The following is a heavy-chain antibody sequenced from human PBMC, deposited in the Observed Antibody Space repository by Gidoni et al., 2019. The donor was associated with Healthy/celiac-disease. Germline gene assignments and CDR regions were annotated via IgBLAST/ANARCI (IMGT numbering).Heavy chain of an antibody. Sequence: QVQLVQSGAEVKKPGSSVKVSCKASGGTISSYAISWVRQAPGQGLEWMGGIIPIFGTANYAQKFQGRVTITADESTSTAYMELSSLRSEDTAVYYFAVRGPNCGNSGDYWGQGTLVTVSS. J-gene: IGHJ4*02. CDR2: IIPIFGTA. CDR1: GGTISSYA. D-gene: IGHD2-21*02. CDR3: AVRGPNCGNSGDY. V-gene: IGHV1-69*01.